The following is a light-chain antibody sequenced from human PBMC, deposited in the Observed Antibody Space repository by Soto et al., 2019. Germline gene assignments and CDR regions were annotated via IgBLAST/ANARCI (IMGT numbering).Light chain of an antibody. V-gene: IGKV3-20*01. CDR1: QSVSSSY. CDR2: GAS. CDR3: QQYGSSPLT. J-gene: IGKJ4*01. Sequence: EIVLTQSTGTLSLSPGERATLSCRASQSVSSSYAGWHQQEPGQAPRLIIYGASSRATGLPDRFSGSGSGTDFPLTISRLEPEDFAVYYRQQYGSSPLTFGGGTKVDIK.